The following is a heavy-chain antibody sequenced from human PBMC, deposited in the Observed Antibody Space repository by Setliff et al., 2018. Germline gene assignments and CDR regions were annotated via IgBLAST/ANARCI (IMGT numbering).Heavy chain of an antibody. CDR1: GFTFSSYW. CDR2: ISRGGNTI. CDR3: ARTYGSANSYAFDI. V-gene: IGHV3-48*04. J-gene: IGHJ3*02. D-gene: IGHD3-10*01. Sequence: GGSLRLSCAASGFTFSSYWMSWARQAPGKGLEWVSYISRGGNTIYYADSVKGRFTVSRDNAKDSLHLQMNSLRAEDTAVYYCARTYGSANSYAFDIWGQGTMVTVSS.